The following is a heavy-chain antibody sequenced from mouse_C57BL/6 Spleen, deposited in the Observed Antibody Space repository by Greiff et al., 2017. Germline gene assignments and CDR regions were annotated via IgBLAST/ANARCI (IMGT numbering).Heavy chain of an antibody. CDR2: ISYDGSN. D-gene: IGHD1-1*01. J-gene: IGHJ2*01. CDR3: ASHYYYGSSPFDY. CDR1: GYSITSGYY. Sequence: EVKLQQSGPGLVKPSQSLSLTCSVTGYSITSGYYWNWIRQFPGNKLEWMGYISYDGSNNYNPSLKNRISITRDTSKNQFFLKLNSVTTEDTATYYCASHYYYGSSPFDYWGQGTTLTVSS. V-gene: IGHV3-6*01.